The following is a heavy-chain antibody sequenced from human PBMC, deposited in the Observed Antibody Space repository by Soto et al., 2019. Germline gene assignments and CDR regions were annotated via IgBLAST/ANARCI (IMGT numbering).Heavy chain of an antibody. V-gene: IGHV4-4*02. J-gene: IGHJ3*02. Sequence: QVQLQESGPGLVKPSETLSLACGVSDGSISSNYWWTWVRQPPGKGLEWIGEIHRSGSTNYNPSLESRVTISLDESKNQFSLTLTSVTAADTAIYYFVRGYDDILTDYYNRAFEIWGQGTMVTVSS. CDR3: VRGYDDILTDYYNRAFEI. CDR2: IHRSGST. D-gene: IGHD3-9*01. CDR1: DGSISSNYW.